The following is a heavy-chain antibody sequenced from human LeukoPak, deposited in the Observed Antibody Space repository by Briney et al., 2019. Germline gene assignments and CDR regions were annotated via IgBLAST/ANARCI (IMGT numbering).Heavy chain of an antibody. V-gene: IGHV4-61*02. CDR3: ARINGLRGWAPFDY. J-gene: IGHJ4*02. CDR2: IYATGSY. CDR1: GDSISSGSHY. D-gene: IGHD6-19*01. Sequence: SQTLSLTCSVSGDSISSGSHYWSWIRQPAGKGLEWIGLIYATGSYSYNPALKSRVTISVDTSKNQFSLKLTSVTAADTAVYYCARINGLRGWAPFDYWGQGTLVSVSS.